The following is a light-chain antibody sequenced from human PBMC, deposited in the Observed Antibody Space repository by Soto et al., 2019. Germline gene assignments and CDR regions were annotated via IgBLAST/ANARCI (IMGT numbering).Light chain of an antibody. CDR2: EVT. V-gene: IGLV2-14*01. Sequence: QSVLTQPASVSVSPGQSITISCTGTSRDIGSYNRVSWYQQQPGKAPNLIIYEVTDRPSGVSNRFSGSKSGNTASLTISGLQAEDEAEYYCSSYTNINTRACVFGTGSKVTVL. CDR3: SSYTNINTRACV. J-gene: IGLJ1*01. CDR1: SRDIGSYNR.